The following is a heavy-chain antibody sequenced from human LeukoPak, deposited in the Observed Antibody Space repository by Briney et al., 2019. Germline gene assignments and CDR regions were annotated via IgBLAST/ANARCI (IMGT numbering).Heavy chain of an antibody. V-gene: IGHV1-8*01. CDR1: GYTFTSYD. CDR2: MSPKSGDT. CDR3: ARGPYYYDSSGYYLGHFDY. Sequence: ASVKVSCKASGYTFTSYDFNWVRQATGQGLEWMGWMSPKSGDTGYAQKFQGRVTMTRDTSTSTAYMELSSLRSEDTAVYYCARGPYYYDSSGYYLGHFDYWGQGTLVTVSS. J-gene: IGHJ4*02. D-gene: IGHD3-22*01.